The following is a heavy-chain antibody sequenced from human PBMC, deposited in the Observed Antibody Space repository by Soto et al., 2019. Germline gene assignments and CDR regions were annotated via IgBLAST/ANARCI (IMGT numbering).Heavy chain of an antibody. CDR1: GGTFSSYA. CDR3: ARDRRFSDIVLVPAALGDWFDP. J-gene: IGHJ5*02. Sequence: SVKVSCKASGGTFSSYAISWVRQAPGQGLEWMGGIIPIFGTANYAQKFQGRVTITADESTSTAYMELSSLRSEDTAVYYCARDRRFSDIVLVPAALGDWFDPWGQGTLVTVSS. D-gene: IGHD2-2*01. CDR2: IIPIFGTA. V-gene: IGHV1-69*13.